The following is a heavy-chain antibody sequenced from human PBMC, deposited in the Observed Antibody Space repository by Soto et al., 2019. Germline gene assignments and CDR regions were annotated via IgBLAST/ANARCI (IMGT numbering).Heavy chain of an antibody. CDR2: IYYSGST. CDR3: ARGAYYYDSSGYYYYYYGMDV. CDR1: GGSISSGDYY. Sequence: QVQLQESGPGLVKPSQTLSLTCTVSGGSISSGDYYWSWIRQPPGKGLEWIGYIYYSGSTYYNPSLKSPVSLSVETAQDPFSLKLSSVTAADTAVYYCARGAYYYDSSGYYYYYYGMDVWGQGTTVTVSS. J-gene: IGHJ6*02. V-gene: IGHV4-30-4*01. D-gene: IGHD3-22*01.